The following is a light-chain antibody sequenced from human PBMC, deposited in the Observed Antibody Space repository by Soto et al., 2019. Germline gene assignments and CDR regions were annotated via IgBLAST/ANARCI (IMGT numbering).Light chain of an antibody. CDR2: AAS. Sequence: AIQMTQSPPSLSASVGDRVTITCRASQDIGNALGWYQQRPGKAPSLLIYAASNLPTGVPSRFSGGGSGTDFTLTIRSLQPEDSATYYCLQGNSYPRTFGQGTKVEV. J-gene: IGKJ1*01. CDR1: QDIGNA. CDR3: LQGNSYPRT. V-gene: IGKV1-6*01.